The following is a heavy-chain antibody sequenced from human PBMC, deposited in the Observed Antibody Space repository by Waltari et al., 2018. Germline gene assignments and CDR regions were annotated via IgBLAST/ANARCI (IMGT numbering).Heavy chain of an antibody. V-gene: IGHV4-59*01. CDR3: ARATGYCSGGSCYHYYYYMDV. Sequence: QVQLQESGPGLVKPSETLSLTCTVSGGSISSYYWSWIRQPPGKGLEWIGYIYYSGSTNYNPSLKSRVTISVDTSKNQFSLKLSSVTAADTAVYYCARATGYCSGGSCYHYYYYMDVWGKGTTVTVSS. CDR1: GGSISSYY. CDR2: IYYSGST. D-gene: IGHD2-15*01. J-gene: IGHJ6*03.